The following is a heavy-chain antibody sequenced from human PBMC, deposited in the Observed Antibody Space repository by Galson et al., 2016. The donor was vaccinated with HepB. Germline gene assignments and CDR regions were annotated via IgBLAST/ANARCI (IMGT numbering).Heavy chain of an antibody. J-gene: IGHJ4*02. CDR3: ARREIDAALGSVAH. CDR1: GFAFSSYG. V-gene: IGHV3-33*01. CDR2: IWYDGSNQ. D-gene: IGHD2-15*01. Sequence: SLRLSCATSGFAFSSYGMHWVRQAPGKGLEWVAFIWYDGSNQDYADSVKARFTISRDNSKKTLYLQMNSLRAEDTAVYYCARREIDAALGSVAHWGQGTLVTVSS.